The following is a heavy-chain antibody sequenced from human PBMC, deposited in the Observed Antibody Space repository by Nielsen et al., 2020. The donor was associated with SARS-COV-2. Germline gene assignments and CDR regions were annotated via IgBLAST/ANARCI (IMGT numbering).Heavy chain of an antibody. CDR3: ATVIGSNVLRYFDWAY. V-gene: IGHV1-24*01. J-gene: IGHJ4*02. Sequence: ASVKVSCKVSGYTLTELSMHWVRQAPGKGLEWMGGFDPEDGETIYAQKFQGRVTMTEDTSTDTAYMELSSLRSEDTVVYYCATVIGSNVLRYFDWAYWGQGTLVTVSS. CDR1: GYTLTELS. CDR2: FDPEDGET. D-gene: IGHD3-9*01.